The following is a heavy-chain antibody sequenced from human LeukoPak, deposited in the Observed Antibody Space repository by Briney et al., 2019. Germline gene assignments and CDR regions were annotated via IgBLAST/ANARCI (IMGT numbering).Heavy chain of an antibody. CDR3: ARSSTTRGLGWFDP. D-gene: IGHD3-10*01. V-gene: IGHV3-21*01. CDR1: GFTFSSYS. J-gene: IGHJ5*02. Sequence: GGSLRLSCAASGFTFSSYSMNWVRQAPGKGLEWVSSISSSSSYIYYADSVKGRFTISRDNAKNSLYLQMNSLRAEDTAVYYCARSSTTRGLGWFDPWGQGTLVTVSS. CDR2: ISSSSSYI.